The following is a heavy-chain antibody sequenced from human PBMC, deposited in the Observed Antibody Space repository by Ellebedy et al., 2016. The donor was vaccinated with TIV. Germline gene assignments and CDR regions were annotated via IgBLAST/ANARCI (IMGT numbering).Heavy chain of an antibody. J-gene: IGHJ3*02. CDR2: INPSGGST. Sequence: ASVKVSXXASGCTFTSYYMHWVRQAPGQGLEWMGIINPSGGSTSYAQKFQGRVTMTRDTSTSTVYMELSSLRSEDTAVYYCARDIGPRGAFDIWGQGTMVTVSS. CDR3: ARDIGPRGAFDI. V-gene: IGHV1-46*01. D-gene: IGHD3/OR15-3a*01. CDR1: GCTFTSYY.